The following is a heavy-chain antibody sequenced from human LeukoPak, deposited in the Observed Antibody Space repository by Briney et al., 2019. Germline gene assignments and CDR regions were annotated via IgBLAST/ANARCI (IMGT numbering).Heavy chain of an antibody. J-gene: IGHJ6*02. CDR3: ARDPGDIVVVPAAMAPGYYYYYGMDV. V-gene: IGHV1-18*01. D-gene: IGHD2-2*01. CDR2: ISAYNGNT. Sequence: ASVKVSCKASGHTFTSYGISWVRQAPGQGLEWMGWISAYNGNTNYAQKLQGRVTMTTDTSTSTAYMELRSLRSDDTAVYYCARDPGDIVVVPAAMAPGYYYYYGMDVWGQGTTVTVSS. CDR1: GHTFTSYG.